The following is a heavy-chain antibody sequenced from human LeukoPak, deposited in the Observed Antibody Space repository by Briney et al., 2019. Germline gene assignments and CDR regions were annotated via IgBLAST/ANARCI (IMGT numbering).Heavy chain of an antibody. CDR1: GFTFSSYG. CDR2: IRYDGSNK. Sequence: PGRSLRLSCAASGFTFSSYGMHWVRQAPGKGLEWVAFIRYDGSNKYYADSVKGRFTISRDNSKSTLYLQMNSLRAEDTAVYYCAKDRMYSSGWPDYWGQGTLVTVSS. CDR3: AKDRMYSSGWPDY. J-gene: IGHJ4*02. V-gene: IGHV3-30*02. D-gene: IGHD6-19*01.